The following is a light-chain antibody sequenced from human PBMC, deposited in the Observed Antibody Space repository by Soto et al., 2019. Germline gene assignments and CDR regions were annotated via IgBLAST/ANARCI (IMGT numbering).Light chain of an antibody. CDR2: EAS. CDR3: LQYKTYPFT. V-gene: IGKV1-17*01. CDR1: QGIGNA. Sequence: DIQMTQSPSSLSASVGDRVTITCRASQGIGNALAWYQQKPGKVPKRLIYEASTLQSGVPSRVSGSGSGTEFTLTISSLQPEDFGTYYCLQYKTYPFTFGPGTKVDIK. J-gene: IGKJ3*01.